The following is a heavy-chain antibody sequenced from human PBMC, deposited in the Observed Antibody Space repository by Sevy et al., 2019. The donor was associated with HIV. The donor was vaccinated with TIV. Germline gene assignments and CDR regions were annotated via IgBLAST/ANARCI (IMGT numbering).Heavy chain of an antibody. J-gene: IGHJ6*02. CDR2: VYYSGSP. CDR3: ARHNSRAVLYYGMDV. Sequence: SETLSLTCTVSGDSLSSSAQYWGWVRQPPGKGLEWIGCVYYSGSPYYNSSLKSRVTISVDTSKNQFSLKLSSVTAADTAVYYCARHNSRAVLYYGMDVWGQGTTVTVSS. D-gene: IGHD1-20*01. V-gene: IGHV4-39*01. CDR1: GDSLSSSAQY.